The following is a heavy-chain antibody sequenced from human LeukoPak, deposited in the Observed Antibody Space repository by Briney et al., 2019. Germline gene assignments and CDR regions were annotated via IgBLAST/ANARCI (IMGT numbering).Heavy chain of an antibody. CDR2: INHSGST. D-gene: IGHD3-16*02. CDR3: ARGPGGYDYVWGSYRYTPPFDY. CDR1: GGSFSGYY. Sequence: SETLSLTCAVYGGSFSGYYWSWIRQPPGKGLEWIGEINHSGSTNYNPSLKSRVTISVDTSKNQFPLKLSSVTAADTAVYYCARGPGGYDYVWGSYRYTPPFDYWGQGTLVTVSS. J-gene: IGHJ4*02. V-gene: IGHV4-34*01.